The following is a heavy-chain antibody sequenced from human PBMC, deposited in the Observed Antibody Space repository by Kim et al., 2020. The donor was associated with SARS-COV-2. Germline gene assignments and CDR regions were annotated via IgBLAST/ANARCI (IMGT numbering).Heavy chain of an antibody. J-gene: IGHJ4*02. V-gene: IGHV3-7*01. Sequence: GGSLRLSCAASGFSFNDYWMSWVRQAPGKGLEWVANIKLDGSEKYYVDSVKGRFTISRDNAKNSLDLQMNSLRAEDTAVYYCARDRGRWLTAPIDYWGQGTLVTVSS. CDR2: IKLDGSEK. CDR1: GFSFNDYW. CDR3: ARDRGRWLTAPIDY. D-gene: IGHD6-19*01.